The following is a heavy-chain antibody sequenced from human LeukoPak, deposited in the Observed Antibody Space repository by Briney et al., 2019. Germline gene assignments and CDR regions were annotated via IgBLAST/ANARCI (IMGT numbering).Heavy chain of an antibody. Sequence: ASVKVSCKASGYTFTGYYMHWVRQAPGQGLEWMGWINPNSGGTNYAQKFQGRVTMTRDTSISTAYMELSRLRSDDTAVYYCAREKAMVPSYYYYYMDVWGKGTTVTVSS. V-gene: IGHV1-2*02. J-gene: IGHJ6*03. CDR2: INPNSGGT. D-gene: IGHD5-18*01. CDR3: AREKAMVPSYYYYYMDV. CDR1: GYTFTGYY.